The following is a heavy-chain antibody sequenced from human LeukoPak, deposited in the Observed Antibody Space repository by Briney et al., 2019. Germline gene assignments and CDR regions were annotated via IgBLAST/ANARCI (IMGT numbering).Heavy chain of an antibody. Sequence: ASVKLSCKTSGYTFTSYGISWVRQAPGQGLEWMGCISVYNGDTNFAQKFKGRFTMTTDKSTNAVYMELGNLRSDDTAVYYCAGSVPSDGGGEGTLVTVSA. J-gene: IGHJ4*02. D-gene: IGHD1-26*01. CDR2: ISVYNGDT. CDR1: GYTFTSYG. CDR3: AGSVPSDG. V-gene: IGHV1-18*01.